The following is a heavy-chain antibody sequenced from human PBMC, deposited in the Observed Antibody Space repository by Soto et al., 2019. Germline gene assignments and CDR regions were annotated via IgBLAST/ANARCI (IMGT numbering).Heavy chain of an antibody. CDR1: GFTFSSYA. CDR2: ISGSGGST. D-gene: IGHD6-6*01. J-gene: IGHJ5*01. CDR3: AKVKSIAARLQWFDH. V-gene: IGHV3-23*01. Sequence: PGGALRLSCAASGFTFSSYAMSWVRQAPGKGLELVSAISGSGGSTYYADSVKGRLTISRDNSKNTLYLQMNSLRAEDTAVYYCAKVKSIAARLQWFDHWGQGTLVTVSS.